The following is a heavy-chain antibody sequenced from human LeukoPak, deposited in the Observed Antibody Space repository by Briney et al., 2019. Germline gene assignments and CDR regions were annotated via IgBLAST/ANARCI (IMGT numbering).Heavy chain of an antibody. Sequence: GGSLRLSCAASGFTFSDYSMSWVRQAPGKGLEWVSGISGSGGSTYYADSVKGRFTISRDISKNTLYLQMNSLRAEDTAVYYCAKDMVYYDSSGYEGNFDYWGQGTLVTVSS. CDR2: ISGSGGST. J-gene: IGHJ4*02. CDR1: GFTFSDYS. V-gene: IGHV3-23*01. D-gene: IGHD3-22*01. CDR3: AKDMVYYDSSGYEGNFDY.